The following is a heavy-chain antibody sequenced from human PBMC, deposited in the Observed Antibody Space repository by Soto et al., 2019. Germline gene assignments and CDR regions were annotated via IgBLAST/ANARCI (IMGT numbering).Heavy chain of an antibody. CDR3: AREYSSSSEEGWFDP. J-gene: IGHJ5*02. CDR2: INPNSGGT. V-gene: IGHV1-2*04. CDR1: GYTFTGYY. D-gene: IGHD6-6*01. Sequence: ASVKVSCKASGYTFTGYYMHWVRQAPGQGLEWMGWINPNSGGTNYAQKFQGWVTMTRDTSISTAYMELSRLRSDDTAVYYCAREYSSSSEEGWFDPWGQGTLVTVSS.